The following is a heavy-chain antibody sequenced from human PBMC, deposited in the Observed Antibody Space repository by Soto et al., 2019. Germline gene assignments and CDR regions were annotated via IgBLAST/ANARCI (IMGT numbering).Heavy chain of an antibody. V-gene: IGHV1-3*04. CDR2: INTGNGNT. CDR1: GYTFTSYA. CDR3: ARDGVYGYYYYMDF. D-gene: IGHD3-10*01. Sequence: ASVKVSCKASGYTFTSYAIHWVRQAPGQRLEWMGWINTGNGNTKYSQKFQGRVTIARDTSASTAYMELTSLRSEDTAVYYCARDGVYGYYYYMDFWGKGTTVTVSS. J-gene: IGHJ6*03.